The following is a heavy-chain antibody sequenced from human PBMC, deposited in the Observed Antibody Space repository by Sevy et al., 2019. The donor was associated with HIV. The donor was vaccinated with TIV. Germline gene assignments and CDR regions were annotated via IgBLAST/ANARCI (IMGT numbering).Heavy chain of an antibody. CDR3: ARDGGDGYYPSGFDI. CDR2: IYYTGST. Sequence: SETLSLTCSVSGGSISSNSWNWIRQPPGKGLEWIGYIYYTGSTNYNPSLKSRVTISVDTSKNQLYLTLSSVTAADTAVYYCARDGGDGYYPSGFDIWGQGTMVTVSS. D-gene: IGHD2-21*01. CDR1: GGSISSNS. J-gene: IGHJ3*02. V-gene: IGHV4-59*01.